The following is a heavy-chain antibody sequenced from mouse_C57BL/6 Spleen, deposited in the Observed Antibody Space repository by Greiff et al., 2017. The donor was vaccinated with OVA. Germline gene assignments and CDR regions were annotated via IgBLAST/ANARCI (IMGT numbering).Heavy chain of an antibody. J-gene: IGHJ3*01. Sequence: QVQLQQSGAELAKPGASVKLSCKASGYTFTSYWMNWVKQRPGQGLEWIGYINPSSGYTKYNQKFKDKATLTADKSSSTAYMQLSSLTYEDAAVDYGAGCGYDYDSDWFAYWGQGTLVTVSA. CDR2: INPSSGYT. D-gene: IGHD2-4*01. CDR3: AGCGYDYDSDWFAY. CDR1: GYTFTSYW. V-gene: IGHV1-7*01.